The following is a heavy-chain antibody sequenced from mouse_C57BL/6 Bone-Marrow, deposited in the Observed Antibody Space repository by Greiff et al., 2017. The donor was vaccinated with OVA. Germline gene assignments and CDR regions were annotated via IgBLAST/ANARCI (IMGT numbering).Heavy chain of an antibody. Sequence: VQLQQSGAELVRPGASVKLSCTASGFNIKDYYMHWVKQRPEQGLEWIGRIDPEDGDTEYAPKFQGKATMTADTSSNTAYLQLSSLTSEDTAVYYCTTDYSNYDAMDYWGQGTSVTVSS. J-gene: IGHJ4*01. CDR2: IDPEDGDT. CDR3: TTDYSNYDAMDY. V-gene: IGHV14-1*01. D-gene: IGHD2-5*01. CDR1: GFNIKDYY.